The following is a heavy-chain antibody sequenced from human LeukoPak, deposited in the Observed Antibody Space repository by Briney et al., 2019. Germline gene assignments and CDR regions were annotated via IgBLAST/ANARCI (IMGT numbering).Heavy chain of an antibody. Sequence: GGSLKISCKGSGSIFPNYWIGWVRQVPGKGLEWMGIIYPGDSDTRSSPSFQGQVTISADKSISTAYLQWSSLNASDTAMYYGARQPRYGMDVWGQGTTVTVSS. V-gene: IGHV5-51*01. CDR3: ARQPRYGMDV. CDR1: GSIFPNYW. CDR2: IYPGDSDT. J-gene: IGHJ6*02.